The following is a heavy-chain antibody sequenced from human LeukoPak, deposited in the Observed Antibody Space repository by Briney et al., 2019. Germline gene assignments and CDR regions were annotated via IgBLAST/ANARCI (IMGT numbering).Heavy chain of an antibody. CDR3: AKDPRGAARPSYFDY. J-gene: IGHJ4*02. CDR1: GFTFSSYA. Sequence: GGSLRLSCAASGFTFSSYAMSWVRQAPGKGLEWVSAIGGSGGSTYYADSVKGRFTISRDNSKNTLYLQMNSLRAEDTAVYYCAKDPRGAARPSYFDYWGQGTLVTVSS. V-gene: IGHV3-23*01. CDR2: IGGSGGST. D-gene: IGHD6-6*01.